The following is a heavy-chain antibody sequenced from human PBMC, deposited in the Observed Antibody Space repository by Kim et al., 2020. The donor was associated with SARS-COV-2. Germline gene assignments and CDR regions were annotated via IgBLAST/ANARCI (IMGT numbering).Heavy chain of an antibody. V-gene: IGHV3-30*04. D-gene: IGHD1-26*01. CDR1: GFTFSSYA. CDR2: ISYDGSNK. Sequence: GSLRLSCAASGFTFSSYAMHWVRQAPGKGLEWVAVISYDGSNKYYADSVKGRFTISRDNSKNTLYLQMNSLRAEDTAVYYCARDFRVVGASYYFDYWGQGTLVTVSS. CDR3: ARDFRVVGASYYFDY. J-gene: IGHJ4*02.